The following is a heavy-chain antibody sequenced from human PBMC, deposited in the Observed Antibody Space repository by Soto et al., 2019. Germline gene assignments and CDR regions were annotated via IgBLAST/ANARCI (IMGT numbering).Heavy chain of an antibody. V-gene: IGHV3-7*03. J-gene: IGHJ5*02. CDR1: GFTFTTYW. D-gene: IGHD3-10*01. CDR2: IRQDGGAQ. Sequence: EEQLVESGGGLAQPGGSLRLSCVASGFTFTTYWMSWVRQAPGKGLEWVANIRQDGGAQYYVDSVKGRFTISRDNAKNSVYLQMDSLRVEDSAVYYCLRGGHGSRTYLGSSWGQGILVTVSS. CDR3: LRGGHGSRTYLGSS.